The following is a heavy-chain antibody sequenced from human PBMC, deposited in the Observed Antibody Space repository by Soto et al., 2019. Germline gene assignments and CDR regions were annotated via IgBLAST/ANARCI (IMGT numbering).Heavy chain of an antibody. CDR1: GFTFSSYS. CDR2: ISSSSSTI. Sequence: GSLRLSCAASGFTFSSYSMNWVRQAPGKGLEWVSYISSSSSTIYYADSVKGRFTISRDNAKNSLYLQMNSLRDEDTDVYYCARDLAPSPVFWSGYYTGRAYSYSYGMDVGGQGTTVPVSS. D-gene: IGHD3-3*01. CDR3: ARDLAPSPVFWSGYYTGRAYSYSYGMDV. V-gene: IGHV3-48*02. J-gene: IGHJ6*02.